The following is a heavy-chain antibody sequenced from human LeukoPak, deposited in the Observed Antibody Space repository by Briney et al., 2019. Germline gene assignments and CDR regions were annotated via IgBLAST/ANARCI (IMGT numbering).Heavy chain of an antibody. CDR3: RFVVAAGDRDY. V-gene: IGHV3-64*02. CDR2: IGSDGGSP. Sequence: GGSLRLSCAASGATSNKYAMQWVRQSPGERREYVSAIGSDGGSPYYADSVKGRFTVSRDSSKNTLYLQMGSLRAEDMAVYYCRFVVAAGDRDYWGRGTLVTASS. J-gene: IGHJ4*02. D-gene: IGHD6-13*01. CDR1: GATSNKYA.